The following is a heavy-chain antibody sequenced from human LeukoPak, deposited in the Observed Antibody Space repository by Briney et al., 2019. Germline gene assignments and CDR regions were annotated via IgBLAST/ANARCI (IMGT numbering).Heavy chain of an antibody. D-gene: IGHD5-12*01. CDR1: GYSCSNYW. Sequence: GESLKISCKGSGYSCSNYWIGWVRQMPGKGLELMGIIYPGDSDTRYSPSFQGQVTISADKSISTAYLQWSSLRASDTAMYYCARQYSGYDYYFDYWGQGTLVTVSS. CDR2: IYPGDSDT. V-gene: IGHV5-51*01. J-gene: IGHJ4*02. CDR3: ARQYSGYDYYFDY.